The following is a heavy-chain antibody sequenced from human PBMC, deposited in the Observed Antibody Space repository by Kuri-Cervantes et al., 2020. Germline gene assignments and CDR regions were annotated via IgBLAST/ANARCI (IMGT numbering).Heavy chain of an antibody. CDR3: ARKCYDRSGTYSGDY. CDR1: GFTFSSYA. J-gene: IGHJ4*02. V-gene: IGHV3-30-3*01. CDR2: VSYDGSNE. D-gene: IGHD3-22*01. Sequence: GESLKISCAASGFTFSSYAMHWVRQAPGKGLEWVAVVSYDGSNEYYADSVKGRFTISRDNSKNTLYLQMNSLRAEDTAIYYCARKCYDRSGTYSGDYWGQGTLVTVSS.